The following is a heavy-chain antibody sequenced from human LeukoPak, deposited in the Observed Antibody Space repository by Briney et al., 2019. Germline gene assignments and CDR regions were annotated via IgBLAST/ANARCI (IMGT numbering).Heavy chain of an antibody. Sequence: PSETLSLTCTVSGGSISSYYWSWIRQPPGKGLEWIGYIYYSGSTNYNPSLKSRVTISVDTSKNQFSLKLSSVTAADTAVYYCARGEYNWNYAGWYFDLWGRGTLVTVSS. CDR3: ARGEYNWNYAGWYFDL. D-gene: IGHD1-7*01. V-gene: IGHV4-59*01. CDR2: IYYSGST. CDR1: GGSISSYY. J-gene: IGHJ2*01.